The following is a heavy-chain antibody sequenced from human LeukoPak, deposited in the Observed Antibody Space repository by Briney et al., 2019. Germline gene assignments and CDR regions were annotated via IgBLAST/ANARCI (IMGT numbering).Heavy chain of an antibody. CDR2: FDPEDGET. D-gene: IGHD6-13*01. CDR1: GYTLTELS. Sequence: ASVTVSFKVSGYTLTELSMHWVRQAPGKGVEWMGGFDPEDGETIYAQKFQGRVTMTEDTSTDTAYMELSSLRSEDTAVYYCATVASSSWRRSYYYYGMDVWGQGTTVTVSS. V-gene: IGHV1-24*01. J-gene: IGHJ6*02. CDR3: ATVASSSWRRSYYYYGMDV.